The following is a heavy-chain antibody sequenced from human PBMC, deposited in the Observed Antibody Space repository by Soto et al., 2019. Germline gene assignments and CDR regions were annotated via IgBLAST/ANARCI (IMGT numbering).Heavy chain of an antibody. V-gene: IGHV4-59*06. CDR1: GGSISSYY. D-gene: IGHD3-3*01. Sequence: SETLSLTCTVSGGSISSYYWSWIRQHPGKGLEWIGYIYYNGSTYYNPSLKSRVSISVDTSKNQFSLKVSSVIAADTAVYYCAREAVTTIFNYYYYGMDVGGQGTTVTVSS. J-gene: IGHJ6*02. CDR3: AREAVTTIFNYYYYGMDV. CDR2: IYYNGST.